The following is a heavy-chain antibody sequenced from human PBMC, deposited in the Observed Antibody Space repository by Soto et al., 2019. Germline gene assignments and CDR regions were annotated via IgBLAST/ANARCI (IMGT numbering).Heavy chain of an antibody. V-gene: IGHV1-69*02. CDR1: GGTFSSYT. CDR3: ARHAPTDIVVVPAAISYYGMDV. J-gene: IGHJ6*02. CDR2: IISIVGIA. Sequence: QVQLVQSGAEVKKPGSSVKVSCKASGGTFSSYTISWVRQAPGQGLEWMGRIISIVGIASYAQKFQGRVKITADKSTSTAYMELSSLRSEDTAVYYCARHAPTDIVVVPAAISYYGMDVWGQGTTVTVSS. D-gene: IGHD2-2*01.